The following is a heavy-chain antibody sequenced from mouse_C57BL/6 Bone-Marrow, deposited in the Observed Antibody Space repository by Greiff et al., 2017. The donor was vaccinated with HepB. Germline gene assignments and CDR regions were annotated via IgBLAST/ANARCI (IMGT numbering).Heavy chain of an antibody. CDR3: ARPYYYGSSYDWFAY. CDR1: GYTFTSYW. J-gene: IGHJ3*01. V-gene: IGHV1-64*01. CDR2: IHPNSGST. D-gene: IGHD1-1*01. Sequence: QVQLQQPGAELVKPGASVKLSCKASGYTFTSYWMHWVKQRPGQGLEWIGMIHPNSGSTNYNEKFKSKATLTVDKSSSTAYMQLSSLTSEDSAVYYCARPYYYGSSYDWFAYWCQGTLVTVSA.